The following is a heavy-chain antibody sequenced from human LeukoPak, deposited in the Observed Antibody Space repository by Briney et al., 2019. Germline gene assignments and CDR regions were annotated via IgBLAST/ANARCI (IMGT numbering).Heavy chain of an antibody. CDR2: IYTSGST. Sequence: SQTLSLTCTVSGGSISSGSYYWSWIRQPAGKGLEGIGRIYTSGSTNYNPSLKSRVTISVDTSKNQFSLKLSSVTAADTAMYYCARESAYDYVWGSYPKNYFDYWGQGTLVTVSS. CDR1: GGSISSGSYY. J-gene: IGHJ4*02. V-gene: IGHV4-61*02. CDR3: ARESAYDYVWGSYPKNYFDY. D-gene: IGHD3-16*02.